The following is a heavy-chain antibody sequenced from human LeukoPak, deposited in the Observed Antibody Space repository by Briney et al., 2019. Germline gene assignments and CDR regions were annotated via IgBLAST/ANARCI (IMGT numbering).Heavy chain of an antibody. D-gene: IGHD3-22*01. CDR3: ARPRYGQRTGYDSLNPNYYYYGMDV. CDR1: GGTFGSYA. V-gene: IGHV1-69*04. Sequence: ASVKVSCKASGGTFGSYAISWVRQAPGQGLEWMGRIIPILGIANYAQKFQGRVTITADKSTSTAYMELSSLRSEDTAVYYCARPRYGQRTGYDSLNPNYYYYGMDVWGQGTTVTVSS. CDR2: IIPILGIA. J-gene: IGHJ6*02.